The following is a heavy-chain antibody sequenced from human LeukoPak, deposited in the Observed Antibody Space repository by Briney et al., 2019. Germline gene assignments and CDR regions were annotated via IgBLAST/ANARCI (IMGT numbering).Heavy chain of an antibody. CDR1: GFTFSSYA. CDR2: ISYDGSNK. J-gene: IGHJ6*04. V-gene: IGHV3-30*04. CDR3: ARDRIGVGGWDYYGSGSPYYYYYYGMDV. D-gene: IGHD3-10*01. Sequence: GGSLRLSCAASGFTFSSYAMHWVRQAPGKGLEWVAVISYDGSNKYYADSVKGRFTISRDNSKNTLYLQMNSLRAEDTAVYYCARDRIGVGGWDYYGSGSPYYYYYYGMDVWGKGTTVTVSS.